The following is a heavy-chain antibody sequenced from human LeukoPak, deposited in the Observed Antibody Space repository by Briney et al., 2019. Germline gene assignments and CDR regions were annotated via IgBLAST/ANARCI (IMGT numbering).Heavy chain of an antibody. CDR3: ARDPRGPAGYDSPARDTFDY. V-gene: IGHV3-30*03. Sequence: GGSLRLSRAASGFTFTHYAMHWVRQTPGKGLEWVAVIFYDGTIQYYSDSVRGRLIVSRDNPKNTLYLQMNSLRAEDTAVYYCARDPRGPAGYDSPARDTFDYWGQGTLVTVSS. CDR2: IFYDGTIQ. CDR1: GFTFTHYA. D-gene: IGHD3-22*01. J-gene: IGHJ4*02.